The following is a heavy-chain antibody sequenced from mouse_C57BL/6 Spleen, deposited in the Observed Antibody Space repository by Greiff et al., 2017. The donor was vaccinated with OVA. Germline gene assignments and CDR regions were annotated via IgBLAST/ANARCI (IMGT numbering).Heavy chain of an antibody. J-gene: IGHJ2*01. D-gene: IGHD1-1*01. CDR3: ARDGSSPKYYFDY. V-gene: IGHV1-72*01. Sequence: VKLQESGAELVKPGASVKLSCKASGYTFTSYWMHWVKQRPGRGLEWIGRIDPNSGGTKYNEKFKSKATLTVDKPSSTAYMQLSSLTSEDSAVYYCARDGSSPKYYFDYWGQGTTLTVSS. CDR2: IDPNSGGT. CDR1: GYTFTSYW.